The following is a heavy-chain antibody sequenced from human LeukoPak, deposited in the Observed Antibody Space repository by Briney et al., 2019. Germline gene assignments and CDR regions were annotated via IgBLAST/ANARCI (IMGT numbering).Heavy chain of an antibody. V-gene: IGHV4-34*01. D-gene: IGHD2-15*01. CDR2: INHSGST. CDR3: AREKVVVAATTDYYYYYYYMDV. CDR1: GGSFSGYY. Sequence: PSETLSLTCAVYGGSFSGYYWSWIRQPPGKGLEWIGEINHSGSTNYNPSLKSRVTISVDTSKNQFSLKLSSVTAADTAVYYCAREKVVVAATTDYYYYYYYMDVWGKGTTVTISS. J-gene: IGHJ6*03.